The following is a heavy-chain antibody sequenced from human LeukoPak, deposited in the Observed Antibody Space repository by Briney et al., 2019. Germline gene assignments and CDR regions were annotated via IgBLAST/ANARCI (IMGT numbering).Heavy chain of an antibody. V-gene: IGHV3-48*04. Sequence: GALRLSCAGSGFTFSSYGMHWVRQAPGKGLEWVSYISSSGSTIYYADSVKGRFTISRDNAKNSLYLQMNSLRAEDTAVYYCAELGITMIGGVWGKGTTVTISS. J-gene: IGHJ6*04. CDR2: ISSSGSTI. D-gene: IGHD3-10*02. CDR3: AELGITMIGGV. CDR1: GFTFSSYG.